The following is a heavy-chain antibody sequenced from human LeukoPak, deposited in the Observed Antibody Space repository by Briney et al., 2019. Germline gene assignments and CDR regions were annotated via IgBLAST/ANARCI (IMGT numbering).Heavy chain of an antibody. J-gene: IGHJ6*02. D-gene: IGHD2-2*01. CDR2: IIPILGIA. CDR1: GGTFSSYA. Sequence: SVTVFCKASGGTFSSYAISWVRQAPGQGLEWMGRIIPILGIANYAQKFQGRVTITADEATSTAYMELSSLRSEDTAVYFCARGGSTSPADYYYYGMDVWGQGTTVTVSS. V-gene: IGHV1-69*04. CDR3: ARGGSTSPADYYYYGMDV.